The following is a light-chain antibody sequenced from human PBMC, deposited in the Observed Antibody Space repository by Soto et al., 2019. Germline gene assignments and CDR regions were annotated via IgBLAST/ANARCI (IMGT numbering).Light chain of an antibody. J-gene: IGKJ4*01. V-gene: IGKV1-27*01. CDR1: LGISNY. Sequence: IQLTQSPSSLSASVGDRVTITCRATLGISNYLAWYQQKPGKVPKLLIYAASTLQSGVPSRFSGSGSGTDFTLTITSLQPEDVATYYCQKYNSAPVFGGGTKVDIK. CDR2: AAS. CDR3: QKYNSAPV.